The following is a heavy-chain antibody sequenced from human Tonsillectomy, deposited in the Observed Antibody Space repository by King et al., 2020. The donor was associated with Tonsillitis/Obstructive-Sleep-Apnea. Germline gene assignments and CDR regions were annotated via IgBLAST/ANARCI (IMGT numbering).Heavy chain of an antibody. CDR1: GYSFTRYW. CDR3: ARIGDNSDAFDI. V-gene: IGHV5-51*01. CDR2: IYPDDSDT. Sequence: QLVQSGAEVKKPGESLKISCKGSGYSFTRYWIAWVRQMPGKGLEWMAIIYPDDSDTRYSPSYQGQVNISADKSISTAYLQWSSLKASDTAMYYCARIGDNSDAFDIWGQGTMVTVSS. J-gene: IGHJ3*02. D-gene: IGHD4-23*01.